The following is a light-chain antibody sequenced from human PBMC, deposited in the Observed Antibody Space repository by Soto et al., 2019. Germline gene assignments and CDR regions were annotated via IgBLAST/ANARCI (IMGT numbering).Light chain of an antibody. J-gene: IGLJ7*01. Sequence: QSVLTQPPSASGTPGQRVTISCSGSSSNIGSNYVYWYQQLPGTAPKLLIYRNNQRPSGVPDRFSGSKSGTSASLAISGLRSEDEGDYYCGALDCSLGCPVFGGGTQLTVL. CDR2: RNN. CDR3: GALDCSLGCPV. CDR1: SSNIGSNY. V-gene: IGLV1-47*01.